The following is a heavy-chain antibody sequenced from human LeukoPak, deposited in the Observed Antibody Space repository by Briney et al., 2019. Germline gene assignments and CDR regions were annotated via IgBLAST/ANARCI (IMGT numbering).Heavy chain of an antibody. CDR2: INPNSGGT. Sequence: ASVKVSCKASGYTFTGYYMHWVRQAPGQGLEWMGWINPNSGGTNYAQKFQGRVTMTRDTSISTAYMELRSLTSDDTAVYFCARDLPKTGYVGALDIWGQGTMVTVSS. CDR1: GYTFTGYY. CDR3: ARDLPKTGYVGALDI. D-gene: IGHD5-12*01. J-gene: IGHJ3*02. V-gene: IGHV1-2*02.